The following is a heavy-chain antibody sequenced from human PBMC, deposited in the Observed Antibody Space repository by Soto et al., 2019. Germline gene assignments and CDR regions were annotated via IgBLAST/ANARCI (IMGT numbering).Heavy chain of an antibody. J-gene: IGHJ6*02. Sequence: GGSLRLSCAASGFTFSSYGMHWVRQAPGKGLEWVAVIWYDGSNKYYADSVKGRFTISRDNSKNTLYLQMNSLRAEDTAVYYCARDSGGYSYGARIYYYGMDVWGQGTTVTVSS. V-gene: IGHV3-33*01. D-gene: IGHD5-18*01. CDR1: GFTFSSYG. CDR2: IWYDGSNK. CDR3: ARDSGGYSYGARIYYYGMDV.